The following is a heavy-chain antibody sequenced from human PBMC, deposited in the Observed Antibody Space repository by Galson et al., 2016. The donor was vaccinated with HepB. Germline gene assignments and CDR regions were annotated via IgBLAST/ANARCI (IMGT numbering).Heavy chain of an antibody. D-gene: IGHD3-16*01. J-gene: IGHJ6*02. CDR2: ITPLFGTT. CDR1: GGTFSTDA. Sequence: SVKVSCKASGGTFSTDAINWVRQAPGQGLEWMGGITPLFGTTDYAQKFQGRVTIVADKSTNTAYMELTSLRFEDTAVYYCARLGRTCGGVGGLDVWGQGTTVTVSS. V-gene: IGHV1-69*06. CDR3: ARLGRTCGGVGGLDV.